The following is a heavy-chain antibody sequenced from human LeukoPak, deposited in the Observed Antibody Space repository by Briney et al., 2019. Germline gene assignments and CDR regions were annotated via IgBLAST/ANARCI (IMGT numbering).Heavy chain of an antibody. CDR3: AKASSPGATAYLDY. CDR1: GFTFSSYA. D-gene: IGHD1-26*01. J-gene: IGHJ4*02. Sequence: GGSLRLSCAASGFTFSSYAMSWVRQAPGTGLEWVSAISGSGGSTYYADSGTGRFTISRDNSKNTLYLQMNSLRAEDTAVYYCAKASSPGATAYLDYWGQGTLVTVSS. V-gene: IGHV3-23*01. CDR2: ISGSGGST.